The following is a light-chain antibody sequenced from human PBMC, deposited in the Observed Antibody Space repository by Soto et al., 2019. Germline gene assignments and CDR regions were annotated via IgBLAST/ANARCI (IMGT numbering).Light chain of an antibody. V-gene: IGKV3-20*01. Sequence: EIVLTQSPCTLSSSPGERAILSCRASQSLSSSHLAWYQQKPGQAPRLLIYVTSIRATGIPDRFSGSGSGTDFTLTITIRGPEDFEVYYYHRCGNSTSWTFGQGTKVDIK. CDR2: VTS. CDR1: QSLSSSH. CDR3: HRCGNSTSWT. J-gene: IGKJ1*01.